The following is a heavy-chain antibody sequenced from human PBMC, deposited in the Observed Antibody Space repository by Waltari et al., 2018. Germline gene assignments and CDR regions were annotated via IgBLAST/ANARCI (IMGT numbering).Heavy chain of an antibody. CDR3: AREAILKFAFDI. J-gene: IGHJ3*02. CDR1: GYTFTSYY. Sequence: QVQLVQSGAEVKKPGASVKVSCKASGYTFTSYYMHWVRQAPGQGLEWMGIINPSGGSTSYAQKFQGRVTMTRDTSTSTVYIELSSLRSEDTAVYYCAREAILKFAFDIWGQGTMVTVSS. D-gene: IGHD5-18*01. V-gene: IGHV1-46*01. CDR2: INPSGGST.